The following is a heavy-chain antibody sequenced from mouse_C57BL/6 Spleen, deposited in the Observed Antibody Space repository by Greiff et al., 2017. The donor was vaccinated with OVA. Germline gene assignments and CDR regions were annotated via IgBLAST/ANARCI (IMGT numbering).Heavy chain of an antibody. D-gene: IGHD1-1*01. J-gene: IGHJ2*01. CDR2: IYPGDGDT. CDR1: GYAFSSYW. Sequence: HVQLKESGAELVKPGASVKISCKASGYAFSSYWMNWVKQRPGKGLEWIGQIYPGDGDTNYNGKFKGKATLTADKSSSTAYMQLSSLTSEDSAVYFCARSIYGSSYFDYWGQGTTLTVSS. CDR3: ARSIYGSSYFDY. V-gene: IGHV1-80*01.